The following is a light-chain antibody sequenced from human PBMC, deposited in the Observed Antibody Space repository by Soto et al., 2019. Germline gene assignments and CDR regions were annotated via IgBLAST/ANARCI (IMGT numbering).Light chain of an antibody. CDR1: QDISNY. Sequence: DIQMTQSPSSLSASVGDRVTITCQASQDISNYLNWYQQKPGKAPKLLIYDASNLETGVPSRFSGSGSGTDFTFTISSLQPEDIATYYCQQYDNLPSFGGGTKVDSK. CDR2: DAS. CDR3: QQYDNLPS. J-gene: IGKJ4*01. V-gene: IGKV1-33*01.